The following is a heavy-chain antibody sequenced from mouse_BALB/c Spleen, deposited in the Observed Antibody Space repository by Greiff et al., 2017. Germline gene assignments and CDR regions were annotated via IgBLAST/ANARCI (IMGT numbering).Heavy chain of an antibody. V-gene: IGHV5-17*02. CDR1: GFTFSSFG. D-gene: IGHD2-12*01. CDR3: ARLYEGMDY. Sequence: EVQVVESGGGLVQPGGSRKLSCAASGFTFSSFGMHWVRQAPEKGLEWVAYISSGSSTIYYADTVKGRFTISRDNPKNTLFLQMTSLRSEDTAMYYCARLYEGMDYWGQGTSVTVSS. J-gene: IGHJ4*01. CDR2: ISSGSSTI.